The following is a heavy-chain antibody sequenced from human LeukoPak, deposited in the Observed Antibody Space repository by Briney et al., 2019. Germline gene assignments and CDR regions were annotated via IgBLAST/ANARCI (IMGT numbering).Heavy chain of an antibody. J-gene: IGHJ4*02. V-gene: IGHV3-66*01. D-gene: IGHD2-2*01. CDR2: IYSGGST. CDR1: GFTFSDYS. Sequence: PGGSLRLSCAASGFTFSDYSMSWVRQAPGKGLEWVSVIYSGGSTYYADSVKGRFTISRDNSKNTLYLQMNSLRAEDTAVYYCAEVGYWGQGTLVTVSS. CDR3: AEVGY.